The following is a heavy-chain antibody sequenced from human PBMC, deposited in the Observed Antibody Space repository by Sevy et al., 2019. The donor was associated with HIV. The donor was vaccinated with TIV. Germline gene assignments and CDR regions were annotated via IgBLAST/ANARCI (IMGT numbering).Heavy chain of an antibody. D-gene: IGHD2-8*01. CDR1: GFTFSSYC. Sequence: GGSLRLSCAASGFTFSSYCMTWVRQAPGKGLEWVANISYTGSNKYYADSVKGRFTISRDKTKNTLYLQMNSLRAEDTAVYYCARGLTPRAACTLDIWGHGTMVTVSS. CDR2: ISYTGSNK. V-gene: IGHV3-30*03. CDR3: ARGLTPRAACTLDI. J-gene: IGHJ3*02.